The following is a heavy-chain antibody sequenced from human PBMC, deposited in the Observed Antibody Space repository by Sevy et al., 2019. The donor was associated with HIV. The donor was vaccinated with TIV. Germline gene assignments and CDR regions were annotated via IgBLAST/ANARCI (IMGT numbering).Heavy chain of an antibody. CDR2: INHSGST. CDR1: GGSFSGYY. J-gene: IGHJ6*02. V-gene: IGHV4-34*01. Sequence: SETLSLTCAVYGGSFSGYYWSWIRQPPGKGLEWIGEINHSGSTNNNPSLKSRVTISVDTSKNQFSLKLSSVTAADTAVYYCARGRSSIGYSYRGRDYGMDVWGQGTTVTVSS. D-gene: IGHD5-18*01. CDR3: ARGRSSIGYSYRGRDYGMDV.